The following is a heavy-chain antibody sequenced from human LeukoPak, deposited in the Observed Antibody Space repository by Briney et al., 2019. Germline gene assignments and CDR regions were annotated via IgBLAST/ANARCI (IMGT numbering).Heavy chain of an antibody. V-gene: IGHV4-59*01. CDR3: ARDQSNWGSSLYFDY. CDR1: GGSISSYY. Sequence: SETLSLTCTVSGGSISSYYWSWIRQPPGKGLEWIGYIYYSGSTNYNPSLKSRVTISVDTSKNQFSLKLSSVTAADTAVYYCARDQSNWGSSLYFDYWGQGTLVTVSS. CDR2: IYYSGST. D-gene: IGHD7-27*01. J-gene: IGHJ4*02.